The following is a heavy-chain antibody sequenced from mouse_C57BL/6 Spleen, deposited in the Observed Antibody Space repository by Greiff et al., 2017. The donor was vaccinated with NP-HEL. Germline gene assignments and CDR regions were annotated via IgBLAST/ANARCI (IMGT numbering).Heavy chain of an antibody. V-gene: IGHV1-52*01. CDR3: ARGCTTVVGYFEG. D-gene: IGHD1-1*01. Sequence: QVQLQQPGAELVRPGSSVKLSCKASGYTFTSYWMHWVKQRPIQGLEWIGNIYPSDSETHYNQKFKDKATLTVDKSSSTAYMQLSSLTSEDSSVYYCARGCTTVVGYFEGWGTGTTVTVSS. CDR2: IYPSDSET. CDR1: GYTFTSYW. J-gene: IGHJ1*03.